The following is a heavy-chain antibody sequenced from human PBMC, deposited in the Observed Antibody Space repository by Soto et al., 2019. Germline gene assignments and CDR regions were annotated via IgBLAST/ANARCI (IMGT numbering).Heavy chain of an antibody. CDR2: ISSNSYYI. D-gene: IGHD6-19*01. V-gene: IGHV3-21*01. CDR1: GFTFSTYT. J-gene: IGHJ6*04. Sequence: GGSLRLSCAASGFTFSTYTMNWVRQAPGKGLEWVSSISSNSYYIYYADSVKGRFTISGDNAENSLYLQMNSLRAEDTAMYYCARDSVPHSSGLYYSSSPIDVWGEGTTVTVSS. CDR3: ARDSVPHSSGLYYSSSPIDV.